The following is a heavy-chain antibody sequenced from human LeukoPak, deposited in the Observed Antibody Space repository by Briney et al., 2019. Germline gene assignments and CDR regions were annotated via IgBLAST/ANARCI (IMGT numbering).Heavy chain of an antibody. D-gene: IGHD3-3*01. Sequence: GGSLRLSCAASGFTFSSYAMSWVRQAPGKGLEWVAVISYDGSNKYYADSVKGRFTISRDNSKNTLYLQMNSLRAEDTAVYYCARGGPHSDFWSGVDCWGQGTLATVSS. CDR2: ISYDGSNK. CDR3: ARGGPHSDFWSGVDC. J-gene: IGHJ4*02. V-gene: IGHV3-30-3*01. CDR1: GFTFSSYA.